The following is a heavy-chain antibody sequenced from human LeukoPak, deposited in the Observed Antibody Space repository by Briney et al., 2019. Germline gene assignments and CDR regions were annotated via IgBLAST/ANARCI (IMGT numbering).Heavy chain of an antibody. CDR3: ARGIAAAGTALYN. Sequence: PGGSLRLSCAVSGFTVSSNYMSWVRQAPGKGLEWVSVIYSDGSTYSADSVKGRFTTSRDNSKNTLYLQINSLRAEDTAVYYCARGIAAAGTALYNWGQGTLLTVSS. J-gene: IGHJ4*02. CDR2: IYSDGST. V-gene: IGHV3-53*01. CDR1: GFTVSSNY. D-gene: IGHD6-13*01.